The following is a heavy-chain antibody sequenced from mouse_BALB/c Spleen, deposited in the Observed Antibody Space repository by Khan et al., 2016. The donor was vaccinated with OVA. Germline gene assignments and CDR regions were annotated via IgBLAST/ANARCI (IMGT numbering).Heavy chain of an antibody. Sequence: QIQLVQSGPELKKPGETVKISCKASGYTFTNYGMNWAKQAPGKGLKWMGWINTYTGEPTYADVFKGRFAFSLETSASTAYLQINNHKNEDTSTYFCARVGYSGTMDYWGQGTSVTVSS. CDR1: GYTFTNYG. CDR3: ARVGYSGTMDY. J-gene: IGHJ4*01. D-gene: IGHD2-14*01. V-gene: IGHV9-3-1*01. CDR2: INTYTGEP.